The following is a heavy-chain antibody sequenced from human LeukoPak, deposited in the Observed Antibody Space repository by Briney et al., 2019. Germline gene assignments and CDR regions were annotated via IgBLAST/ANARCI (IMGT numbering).Heavy chain of an antibody. Sequence: SETLSLTFTVSGGSISSGSYYWGWIRQPPGKGLEWIGSIYYSGSTYYNPSLKSRVTISVDRSKNQFSLKLSSVTVADTAVYYCARGPYYYMDVWGKGTTVTVSS. CDR1: GGSISSGSYY. CDR2: IYYSGST. V-gene: IGHV4-39*07. J-gene: IGHJ6*03. CDR3: ARGPYYYMDV.